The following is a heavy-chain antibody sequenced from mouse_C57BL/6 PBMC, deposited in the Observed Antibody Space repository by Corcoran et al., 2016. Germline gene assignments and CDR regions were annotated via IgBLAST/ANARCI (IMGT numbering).Heavy chain of an antibody. CDR1: CYSITHGYY. V-gene: IGHV3-6*01. J-gene: IGHJ2*01. D-gene: IGHD1-1*01. CDR3: ARSYYYGSSYDY. CDR2: ISYGSSN. Sequence: DVQLQESGPGLVKPSQSLSLTCSVTCYSITHGYYWNWIRQFPGNKLKWMGYISYGSSNNYTPSLKTRISITRDTTKNQFFQTLNSVTTEDTATYYCARSYYYGSSYDYRRQGTTLPVSS.